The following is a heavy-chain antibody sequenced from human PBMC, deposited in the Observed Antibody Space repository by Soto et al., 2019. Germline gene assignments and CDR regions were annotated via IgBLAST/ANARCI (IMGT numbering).Heavy chain of an antibody. V-gene: IGHV4-39*01. D-gene: IGHD3-3*01. Sequence: SETLSLTCTVSGGSISSSSHYWGWIRQPPGKGLEWIGSIYYSGSTYYNPSLKSRVTISVDTSKNQFSLKLSSVTAADTAVYYGARSTLYYDFWSGPKPTNWFDPWGQGTLVTVSS. CDR1: GGSISSSSHY. J-gene: IGHJ5*02. CDR2: IYYSGST. CDR3: ARSTLYYDFWSGPKPTNWFDP.